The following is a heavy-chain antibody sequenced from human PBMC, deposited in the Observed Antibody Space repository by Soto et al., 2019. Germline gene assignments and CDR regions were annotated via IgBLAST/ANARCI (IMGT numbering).Heavy chain of an antibody. D-gene: IGHD3-10*01. CDR1: GGSISSSNW. CDR3: ARDKKGYYYGSGSSNWFDP. J-gene: IGHJ5*02. CDR2: IYHSGST. V-gene: IGHV4-4*02. Sequence: TSETLSLTCAVSGGSISSSNWWSWVRQPPGKGLEWIGEIYHSGSTNYNPSLKSRVTISVDKSKNQFSLKLSSVTAADTAVYYCARDKKGYYYGSGSSNWFDPWGQGTLVTVSS.